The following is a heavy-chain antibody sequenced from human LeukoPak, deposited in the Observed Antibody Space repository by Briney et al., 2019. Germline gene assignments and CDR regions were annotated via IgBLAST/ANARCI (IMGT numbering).Heavy chain of an antibody. J-gene: IGHJ4*02. Sequence: SETLSLTCTVSGGSISSGSYYWSWIRQPAGKGLEWIGRIYTSGSTNYNPSLKSRVTISVDTSKNQFPLKLSSVTAADTAVYYCARGYSGYEIFDYWGQGTLVTVSS. CDR3: ARGYSGYEIFDY. V-gene: IGHV4-61*02. CDR1: GGSISSGSYY. D-gene: IGHD5-12*01. CDR2: IYTSGST.